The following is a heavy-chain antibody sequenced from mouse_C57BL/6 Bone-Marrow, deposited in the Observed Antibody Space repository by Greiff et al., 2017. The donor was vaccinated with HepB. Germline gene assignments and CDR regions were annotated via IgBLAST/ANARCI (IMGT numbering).Heavy chain of an antibody. V-gene: IGHV1-9*01. J-gene: IGHJ4*01. Sequence: QVQLQQSGAELMKPGASVKLSCKATGYTFTGYWIEWVKQRPGHGLEWIGEILPGSGSTNYNEKFKGKATFTADTSSNTAYMQLSSLTTEDSAIYYCARCITTVVARDYYAMDYWGQGTSVTVSS. CDR2: ILPGSGST. CDR1: GYTFTGYW. D-gene: IGHD1-1*01. CDR3: ARCITTVVARDYYAMDY.